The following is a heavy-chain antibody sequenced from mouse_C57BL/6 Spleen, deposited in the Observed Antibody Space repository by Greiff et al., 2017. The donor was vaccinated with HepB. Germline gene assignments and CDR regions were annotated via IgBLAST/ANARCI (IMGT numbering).Heavy chain of an antibody. CDR1: GYSFTDYN. Sequence: LVESGPELVKPGASVKISCKASGYSFTDYNMNWVKQSNGKSLEWIGVINPNYGTTSYNQKFKGKATLTVDQSSSTAYMQLNSLTSEDSAVNYCAREVYYGNYNYAMDYWGQGTSVTVSS. V-gene: IGHV1-39*01. J-gene: IGHJ4*01. CDR2: INPNYGTT. CDR3: AREVYYGNYNYAMDY. D-gene: IGHD2-1*01.